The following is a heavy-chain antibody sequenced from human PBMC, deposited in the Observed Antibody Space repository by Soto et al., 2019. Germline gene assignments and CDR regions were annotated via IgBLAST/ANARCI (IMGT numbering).Heavy chain of an antibody. CDR2: INPSGGST. CDR3: ARDSLDITMVRGVIIPQAPSFDY. D-gene: IGHD3-10*01. V-gene: IGHV1-46*03. Sequence: ASVKVSCKASGYTFTSYYMHWVRQAPGQGLEWMGIINPSGGSTSYAQKFQGRVTMNRDTSTSTVYMELSSLRSEDTAVYYCARDSLDITMVRGVIIPQAPSFDYWGQGTLVTVSS. CDR1: GYTFTSYY. J-gene: IGHJ4*02.